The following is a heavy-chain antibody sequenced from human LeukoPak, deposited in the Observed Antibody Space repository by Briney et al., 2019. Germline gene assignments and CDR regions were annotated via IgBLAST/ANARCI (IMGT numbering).Heavy chain of an antibody. CDR3: TTGPDY. J-gene: IGHJ4*02. CDR2: IKSKTDGGTT. Sequence: GGSLRLSCAASGFTFSNALMSWVRQAPGKGLEWVSRIKSKTDGGTTDYAAPVKGRFTISGDDSKNTLYLQMNSLNTEDTAVYYCTTGPDYWGQGTLVTVSS. V-gene: IGHV3-15*01. CDR1: GFTFSNAL.